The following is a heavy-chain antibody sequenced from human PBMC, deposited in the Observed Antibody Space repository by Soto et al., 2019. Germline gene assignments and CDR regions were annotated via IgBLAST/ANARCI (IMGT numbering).Heavy chain of an antibody. D-gene: IGHD2-15*01. J-gene: IGHJ6*02. CDR2: IKSKTDGGTT. CDR1: GFTFSNAW. Sequence: GGSLRLSCAASGFTFSNAWMNWVRQAPGKGLEWVGRIKSKTDGGTTDYAAPMKGRFTISRDDSKNTLYLQMNSLKTEDTAVYYCTTVGATPPFYYYYYGMDVWGQGTTVTVSS. CDR3: TTVGATPPFYYYYYGMDV. V-gene: IGHV3-15*07.